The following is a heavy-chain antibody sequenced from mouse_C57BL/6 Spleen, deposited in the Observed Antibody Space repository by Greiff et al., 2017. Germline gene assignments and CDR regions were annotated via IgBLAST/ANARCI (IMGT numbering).Heavy chain of an antibody. Sequence: VQLQQSGAELVRPGASVTLSCKASGYTFTDYDMHWVKQTPVHGLEWIGAIDPETGGTAYNQKFKGKAILTADKSSSTAYMELRSLTSEDSAVYYCTTTVVATDYWGQGTTLTVSS. D-gene: IGHD1-1*01. CDR3: TTTVVATDY. J-gene: IGHJ2*01. CDR2: IDPETGGT. CDR1: GYTFTDYD. V-gene: IGHV1-15*01.